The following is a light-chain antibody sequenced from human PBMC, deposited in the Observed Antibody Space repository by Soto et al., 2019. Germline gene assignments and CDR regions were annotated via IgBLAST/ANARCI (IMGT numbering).Light chain of an antibody. CDR1: QSVSSN. Sequence: EIVMTQSPATLSVSPGERATLSCRASQSVSSNLAWYQQKPGQAPRLLIYGASTRATGIPARFSGSGSGTEFTLTISSRQSEDFVVYYCQQYNNWPPMYTFGQGTKLEIK. CDR2: GAS. CDR3: QQYNNWPPMYT. V-gene: IGKV3-15*01. J-gene: IGKJ2*01.